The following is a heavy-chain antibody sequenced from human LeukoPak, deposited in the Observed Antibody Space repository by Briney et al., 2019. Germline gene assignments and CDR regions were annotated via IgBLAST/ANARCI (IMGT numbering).Heavy chain of an antibody. Sequence: PGGSLRLSCAASGFTFSSYWMSWVRQAPGKGLEWVANIKQDGSEKYYVDSVKGRFTISRDNAKNSLYLQMNSLRAEDTAVYYCARWGFIVVVPAAIGPSDAFDIWGQGTMVTVSS. J-gene: IGHJ3*02. CDR3: ARWGFIVVVPAAIGPSDAFDI. CDR2: IKQDGSEK. D-gene: IGHD2-2*01. CDR1: GFTFSSYW. V-gene: IGHV3-7*01.